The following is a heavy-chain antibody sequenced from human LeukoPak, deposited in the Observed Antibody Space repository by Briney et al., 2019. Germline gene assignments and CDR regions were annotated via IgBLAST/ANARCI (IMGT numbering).Heavy chain of an antibody. J-gene: IGHJ5*02. V-gene: IGHV1-18*01. CDR3: ARIGGFYDFRNPSNWFDP. Sequence: GASVKVSCKASGYTFTSYGISWVRQAPGQGLEWMGWISAYNGNTNYAQKLQGRVTMTTDTSTSTAYMELRSLRSDDTAVYYCARIGGFYDFRNPSNWFDPWAREPWSPSPQ. D-gene: IGHD3-3*01. CDR1: GYTFTSYG. CDR2: ISAYNGNT.